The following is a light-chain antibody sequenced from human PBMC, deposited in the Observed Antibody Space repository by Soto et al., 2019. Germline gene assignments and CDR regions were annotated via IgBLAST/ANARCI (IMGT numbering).Light chain of an antibody. CDR3: SAYTSSSTLV. V-gene: IGLV2-14*01. CDR2: DVS. Sequence: QSALTQPASVSGSPGQSITISCTGTSSDVGGYNYVSWYQQHPGKAPKLMIYDVSNRPSGVSNRFSGSKSGNTASLTISGLQAEDDDDYYCSAYTSSSTLVFGGGT. CDR1: SSDVGGYNY. J-gene: IGLJ2*01.